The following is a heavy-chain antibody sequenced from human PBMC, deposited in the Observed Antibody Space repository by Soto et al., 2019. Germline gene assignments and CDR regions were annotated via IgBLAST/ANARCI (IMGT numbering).Heavy chain of an antibody. CDR2: IYYSGST. CDR3: ARDSSTVNRWEGPYGMDV. CDR1: GGSISSGGYY. V-gene: IGHV4-31*03. J-gene: IGHJ6*02. D-gene: IGHD4-17*01. Sequence: TLSLTCTVSGGSISSGGYYWSWIRQHPGKGLEWIGYIYYSGSTYYNPSLKSRVTISVDTSKNQFSLKLSSVTAADTAVYYCARDSSTVNRWEGPYGMDVWGQGTTVTVS.